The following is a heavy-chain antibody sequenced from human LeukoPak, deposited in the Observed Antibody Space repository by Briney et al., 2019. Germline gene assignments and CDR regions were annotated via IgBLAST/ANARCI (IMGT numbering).Heavy chain of an antibody. D-gene: IGHD1-26*01. CDR3: ARVLDSGSYPYYFDY. Sequence: GGSLRLSCAASGFTFSDYYMSWIRQAPGKGLEWVSYISTSGSTVYYADSVKGRFTISRDNAKNSLYLQMNSLRAEDTAVYYCARVLDSGSYPYYFDYWRQGTLVTVSS. J-gene: IGHJ4*02. CDR2: ISTSGSTV. CDR1: GFTFSDYY. V-gene: IGHV3-11*01.